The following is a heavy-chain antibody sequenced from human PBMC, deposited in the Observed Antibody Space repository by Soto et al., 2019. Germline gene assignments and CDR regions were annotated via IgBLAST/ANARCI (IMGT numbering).Heavy chain of an antibody. V-gene: IGHV3-48*03. CDR3: AREGRVGGIDY. CDR1: GFTFSIDE. J-gene: IGHJ4*02. Sequence: GGSLRLSCAASGFTFSIDEMNWVRQAPGKGLEWVSYISSIGVATYYADSVKGRFTISRDNAKNSLYLQMNSLRAEDTAVYYCAREGRVGGIDYWGQGTPVTV. D-gene: IGHD6-19*01. CDR2: ISSIGVAT.